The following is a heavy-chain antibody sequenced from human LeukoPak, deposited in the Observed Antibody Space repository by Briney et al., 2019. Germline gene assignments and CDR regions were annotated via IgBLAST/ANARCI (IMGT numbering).Heavy chain of an antibody. Sequence: GGSLKLSCAASGFTFSGSAMHWVRQASGKGLEWVGRIRSKADSYVSAYAASVKGRFTISRDDSKNTAYLQMNGLKTEDTAVYYCTKGYCSGSSCYPQFDPWGQGTLVTVSS. D-gene: IGHD2-2*01. CDR2: IRSKADSYVS. V-gene: IGHV3-73*01. CDR3: TKGYCSGSSCYPQFDP. J-gene: IGHJ5*02. CDR1: GFTFSGSA.